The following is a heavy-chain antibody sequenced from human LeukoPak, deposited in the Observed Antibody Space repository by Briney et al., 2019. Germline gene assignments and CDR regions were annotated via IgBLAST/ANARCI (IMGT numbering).Heavy chain of an antibody. V-gene: IGHV4-34*01. J-gene: IGHJ4*02. Sequence: PSETLSLTCAVYGVSFSGYYWRWSWIRQPPGKGLEWIGEINHSGSTNYNPSLESRVTISVDTSKNQFSLKLSSVTAADTAFYYCARDKYGGNPGFYFDLWGQGTLVTVSS. CDR1: GVSFSGYY. CDR2: INHSGST. D-gene: IGHD4-23*01. CDR3: ARDKYGGNPGFYFDL.